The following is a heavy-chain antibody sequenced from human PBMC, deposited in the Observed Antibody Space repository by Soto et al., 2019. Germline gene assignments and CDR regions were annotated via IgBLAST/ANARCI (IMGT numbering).Heavy chain of an antibody. V-gene: IGHV4-34*01. Sequence: QVQLQQWGAGLLKPSVTLSLTCAVYGGSFSGYYWSWIRQPPGKGLEWIGEINHSGSTNYNPSLKSRVTMSVDTSKNQFSLKLSSVTAADTAVYYCARTSRFLYWGQGTLVTVSS. CDR3: ARTSRFLY. CDR2: INHSGST. D-gene: IGHD6-6*01. CDR1: GGSFSGYY. J-gene: IGHJ4*02.